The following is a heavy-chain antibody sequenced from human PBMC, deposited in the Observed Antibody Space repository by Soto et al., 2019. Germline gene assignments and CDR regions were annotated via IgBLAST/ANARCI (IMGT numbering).Heavy chain of an antibody. V-gene: IGHV3-21*01. CDR2: ISSSSSYI. CDR3: ARASNSGYTDSSGYYWDAFDI. J-gene: IGHJ3*02. CDR1: GFTFSSYS. D-gene: IGHD3-22*01. Sequence: GGSLRLSCAASGFTFSSYSMNWVRQAPGKGLEWVSSISSSSSYIYYADSVKGRFTISRDNAKNSLYLQMNSLRAEDTAVYYCARASNSGYTDSSGYYWDAFDIWGQGTKVTVSS.